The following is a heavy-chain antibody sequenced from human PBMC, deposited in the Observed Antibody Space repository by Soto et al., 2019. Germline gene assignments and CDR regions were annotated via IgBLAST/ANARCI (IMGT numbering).Heavy chain of an antibody. V-gene: IGHV1-2*02. CDR2: MNPDSGGT. D-gene: IGHD2-15*01. CDR3: ARRPHCSGGICYYGLDN. Sequence: GASVKVSCKASGYTFTGYYMHWVRQAPGQGLEWMGWMNPDSGGTNYAQKFQGRVTLTTGTSTTTVYMEMSSLGSEDTAVYYCARRPHCSGGICYYGLDNWGQGTLVTVSS. CDR1: GYTFTGYY. J-gene: IGHJ4*02.